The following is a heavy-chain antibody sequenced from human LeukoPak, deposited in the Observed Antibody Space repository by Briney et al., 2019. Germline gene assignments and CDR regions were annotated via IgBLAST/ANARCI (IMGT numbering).Heavy chain of an antibody. CDR3: ARVSSAAHPPFTFYYMDV. V-gene: IGHV4-4*07. Sequence: SETLSLTCTVSGGSIRNYYWSWIRQPAGKGLEWTGRISTSGSTNYNPSLKSRVTMSVDTSKNQFSLRLSSVTAADTAVYYCARVSSAAHPPFTFYYMDVWGKGTTVTVSS. CDR1: GGSIRNYY. D-gene: IGHD6-6*01. J-gene: IGHJ6*03. CDR2: ISTSGST.